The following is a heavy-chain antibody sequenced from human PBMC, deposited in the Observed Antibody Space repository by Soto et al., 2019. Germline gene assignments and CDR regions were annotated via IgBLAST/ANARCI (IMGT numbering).Heavy chain of an antibody. J-gene: IGHJ4*02. CDR3: AKNQDRYPVRGHFDY. CDR1: GFTFTNFA. Sequence: GGSLRLSCVASGFTFTNFAMSWVRQAPGKGLEWVAAISSNGGSTYYGDFVKGRFTISRDNSKSTLFLQMNSLRAEDTAVYYCAKNQDRYPVRGHFDYWGQGTLVTVSS. CDR2: ISSNGGST. D-gene: IGHD2-21*02. V-gene: IGHV3-23*01.